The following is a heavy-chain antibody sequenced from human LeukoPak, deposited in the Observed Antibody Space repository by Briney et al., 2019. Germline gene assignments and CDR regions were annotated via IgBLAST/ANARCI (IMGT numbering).Heavy chain of an antibody. D-gene: IGHD3-22*01. J-gene: IGHJ3*02. V-gene: IGHV3-9*01. CDR1: GFTLYDFA. CDR2: ISWNSDTI. CDR3: AKDIDSAGYGAFEI. Sequence: QPGRSPRLSRAASGFTLYDFAMHLVPQGPGEGLEWVSHISWNSDTITYADSVKVRFTISRDNAKNSLYLQISSVKAEDTAFYYGAKDIDSAGYGAFEIWGEGTVVTVSS.